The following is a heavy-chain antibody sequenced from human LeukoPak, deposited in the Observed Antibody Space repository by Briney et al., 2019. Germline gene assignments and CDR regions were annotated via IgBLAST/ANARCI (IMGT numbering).Heavy chain of an antibody. Sequence: GGSLRLSCTVSGFTVSSDSMSWVRQAPGKGLEWVSFIYSGGSTHYSDSVKGRFTISRDNSKNTLYLQMNSLRAEDTAVYYCARGDYGDYVLEGCCYMDVWGKGTTVTISS. CDR1: GFTVSSDS. CDR3: ARGDYGDYVLEGCCYMDV. J-gene: IGHJ6*03. CDR2: IYSGGST. V-gene: IGHV3-53*01. D-gene: IGHD4-17*01.